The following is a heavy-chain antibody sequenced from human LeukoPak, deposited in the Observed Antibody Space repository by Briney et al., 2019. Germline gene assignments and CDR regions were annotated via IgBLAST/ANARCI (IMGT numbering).Heavy chain of an antibody. V-gene: IGHV3-15*04. CDR1: GFTVSSNY. J-gene: IGHJ4*02. Sequence: GGSLRLSCAASGFTVSSNYMSWVRQAPGKGLEWLGRIGSKTDGGTTDYAASVKGRFTISRDDSKNTLYLQMNSLKTEDTAVYYCTTARVSRGYTLRYWGQGTLVTVSS. CDR2: IGSKTDGGTT. CDR3: TTARVSRGYTLRY. D-gene: IGHD5-12*01.